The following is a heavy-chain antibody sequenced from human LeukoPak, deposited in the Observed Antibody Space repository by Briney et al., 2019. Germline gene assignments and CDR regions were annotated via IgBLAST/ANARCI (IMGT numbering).Heavy chain of an antibody. CDR2: INPNSGDT. J-gene: IGHJ4*02. CDR1: GYTFTNHP. Sequence: GASVKVSCKASGYTFTNHPMHWVRQAPGQGLEWMGWINPNSGDTNYVQKFQGRVTMTRDPSISIAYMELSGLRADDTAVYYCARERYTAYGNFDYWGQGTQVTVSS. CDR3: ARERYTAYGNFDY. V-gene: IGHV1-2*02. D-gene: IGHD5-12*01.